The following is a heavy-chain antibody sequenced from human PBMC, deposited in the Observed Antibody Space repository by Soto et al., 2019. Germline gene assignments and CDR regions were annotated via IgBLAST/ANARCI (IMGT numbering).Heavy chain of an antibody. CDR2: ISGSGGST. CDR1: GFTFSSYS. D-gene: IGHD6-13*01. V-gene: IGHV3-23*01. Sequence: GGALRLCCADSGFTFSSYSMGWVRQAPGKGLEWVSAISGSGGSTYYADSVEGRFTISRDNSKNTLYLQMNSLRAEENAVYYCAKYRLGVAADGSDFDYWGQGTLVTVSS. CDR3: AKYRLGVAADGSDFDY. J-gene: IGHJ4*02.